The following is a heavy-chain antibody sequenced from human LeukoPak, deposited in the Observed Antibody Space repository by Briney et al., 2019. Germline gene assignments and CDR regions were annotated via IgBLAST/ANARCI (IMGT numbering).Heavy chain of an antibody. CDR1: GGSISSGDYY. CDR3: AREDCSSTSCYTRDEVFDI. D-gene: IGHD2-2*02. J-gene: IGHJ3*02. CDR2: IYYSGST. V-gene: IGHV4-30-4*08. Sequence: SETLSLTCTVSGGSISSGDYYWSWIRQPPGKGLEWIGYIYYSGSTYYNPSLKSRVTISVDTSKNQFSLKLSSVTAADTAVYYCAREDCSSTSCYTRDEVFDIWGQGTMVTVSS.